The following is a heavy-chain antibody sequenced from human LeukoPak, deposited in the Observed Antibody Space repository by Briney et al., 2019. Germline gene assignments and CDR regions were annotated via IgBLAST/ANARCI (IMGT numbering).Heavy chain of an antibody. D-gene: IGHD5-24*01. Sequence: GASVKVSSKASGYTFTGYYMHWVRQAPGQGLEWMGWINPNSGGTNYAQKFQGRVTMTRDTSISTAYMELSSLRSDDTAVYYCATRWLQWDPLDYWGQGTLVTVSS. J-gene: IGHJ4*02. V-gene: IGHV1-2*02. CDR2: INPNSGGT. CDR1: GYTFTGYY. CDR3: ATRWLQWDPLDY.